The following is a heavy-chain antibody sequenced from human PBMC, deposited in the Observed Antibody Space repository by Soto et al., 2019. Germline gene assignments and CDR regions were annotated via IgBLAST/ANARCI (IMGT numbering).Heavy chain of an antibody. CDR2: MNPNSGNT. D-gene: IGHD3-10*01. V-gene: IGHV1-8*01. CDR3: ARRGVDRVFDR. CDR1: GYSFTSYD. J-gene: IGHJ5*02. Sequence: QVQLVQSGAEVKKPGASEKVSCKAAGYSFTSYDINWLRQATGHGLEWMGWMNPNSGNTGYAQKFQGRVTMTRNTSISTAYMELSSLRSEDTAVYYCARRGVDRVFDRRGQGTLVTVSS.